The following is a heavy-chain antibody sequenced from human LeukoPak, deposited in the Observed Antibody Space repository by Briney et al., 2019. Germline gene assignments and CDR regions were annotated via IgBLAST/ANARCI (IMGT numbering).Heavy chain of an antibody. CDR1: GYTFTGYY. Sequence: ASAKVSCKASGYTFTGYYMHWVRQAPGQGLELMGWINPDSGGTNYAQKFQGRFTMTRDTSISTAYMELSRLRSDDTAVYYCARITDYYGSGVDYWGQGTLVTVSS. J-gene: IGHJ4*02. D-gene: IGHD3-10*01. V-gene: IGHV1-2*02. CDR3: ARITDYYGSGVDY. CDR2: INPDSGGT.